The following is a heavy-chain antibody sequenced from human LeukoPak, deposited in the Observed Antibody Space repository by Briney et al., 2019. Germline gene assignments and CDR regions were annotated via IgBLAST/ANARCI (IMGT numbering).Heavy chain of an antibody. J-gene: IGHJ4*02. D-gene: IGHD3-10*01. V-gene: IGHV3-30*02. CDR3: VREMGSYGSGTSSPGG. Sequence: HAGGSLRLSCAASGFTFSSYGMHWVRQAPGKGLEWVAFIRYDGSNKYYADSVKGRFTISRDNSKNTLYLQMNSLRAEDTAVYYCVREMGSYGSGTSSPGGWGQGTLVTVSS. CDR2: IRYDGSNK. CDR1: GFTFSSYG.